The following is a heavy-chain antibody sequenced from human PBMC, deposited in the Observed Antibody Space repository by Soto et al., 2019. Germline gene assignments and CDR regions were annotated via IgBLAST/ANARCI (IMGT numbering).Heavy chain of an antibody. CDR3: ARLMVRAGGYYYYGMDV. D-gene: IGHD3-10*01. CDR1: GYSFTSYW. J-gene: IGHJ6*02. Sequence: PGESLKISCKGSGYSFTSYWIGWVRQMPGKGLEWMGIIYPGDSDTRYSPSFQGQVTISADKSISTAYLQWSSLKASDTAMYYCARLMVRAGGYYYYGMDVWGQGTTVTVSS. CDR2: IYPGDSDT. V-gene: IGHV5-51*01.